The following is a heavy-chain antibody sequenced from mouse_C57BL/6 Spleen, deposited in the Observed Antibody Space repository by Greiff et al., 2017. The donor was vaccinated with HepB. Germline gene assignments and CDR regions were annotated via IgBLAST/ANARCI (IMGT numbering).Heavy chain of an antibody. CDR2: IWSGGST. CDR1: GFSLTSYG. J-gene: IGHJ1*03. Sequence: QVQLKQSGPGLVQPSQSLSITCTVSGFSLTSYGVHWVRQSPGKGLEWLGVIWSGGSTDYNAAFISRLSISKDNSKSQVFFKMNSLQADDTAIYYCARFSLGGYGYFDVWGTGTTVTVSS. D-gene: IGHD1-1*02. CDR3: ARFSLGGYGYFDV. V-gene: IGHV2-2*01.